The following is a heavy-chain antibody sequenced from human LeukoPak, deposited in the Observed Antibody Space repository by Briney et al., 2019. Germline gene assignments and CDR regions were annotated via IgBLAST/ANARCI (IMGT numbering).Heavy chain of an antibody. CDR2: ISGSGGST. CDR1: GFTFSSYA. J-gene: IGHJ1*01. V-gene: IGHV3-23*01. Sequence: GGSLRLSCADSGFTFSSYAMSWVRQAPGKGLEWVSAISGSGGSTYYADSVKGRFTISRDNSKNTLYLQMNSLRAEDTAVYYCANLSTYYDILTGYRPEYFQHWGQGTLVTVSS. D-gene: IGHD3-9*01. CDR3: ANLSTYYDILTGYRPEYFQH.